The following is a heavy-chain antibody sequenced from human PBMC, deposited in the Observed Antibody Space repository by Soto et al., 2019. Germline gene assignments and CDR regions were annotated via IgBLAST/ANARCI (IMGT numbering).Heavy chain of an antibody. Sequence: QVQLVESGGGVVQPGMSLRLSCAASGFTFSSYAMHWVRQAPGKGLEWVAVISYDGSNKYYADSVKGRFTISRDNSKNTLYLQMNSLRAEDTAVYYCARCGGVVGAAVGGMDVWGQGTTVTVSS. CDR1: GFTFSSYA. CDR2: ISYDGSNK. J-gene: IGHJ6*02. V-gene: IGHV3-30-3*01. D-gene: IGHD1-26*01. CDR3: ARCGGVVGAAVGGMDV.